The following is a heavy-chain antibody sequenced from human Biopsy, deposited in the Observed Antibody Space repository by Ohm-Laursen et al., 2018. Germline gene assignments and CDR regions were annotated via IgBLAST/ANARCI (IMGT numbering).Heavy chain of an antibody. Sequence: GTLSLTCIVSGGYISHYYWTWIRQPAGQGLEWIGRIYITGETDYNPSLKSRVTMSLDSSKKQISLKLKSVTAADTAIYYCARAPPLIRGVVESLFDPWGQGILVTVSS. CDR2: IYITGET. CDR3: ARAPPLIRGVVESLFDP. V-gene: IGHV4-4*07. D-gene: IGHD3-10*01. CDR1: GGYISHYY. J-gene: IGHJ5*02.